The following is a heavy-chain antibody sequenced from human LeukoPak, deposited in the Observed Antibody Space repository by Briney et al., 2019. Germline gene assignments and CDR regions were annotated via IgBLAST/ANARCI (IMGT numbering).Heavy chain of an antibody. J-gene: IGHJ4*02. CDR1: GFTFGDYA. V-gene: IGHV3-49*03. CDR3: TREVLYCGGDCYVIDY. D-gene: IGHD2-21*02. Sequence: GSLRLSCTASGFTFGDYAMSWFRQAPGKGLEWVGFIRSKAYGGTTEYAASVKGRFTISRDDSKSIAYLQMNSLKTEDTAVYYCTREVLYCGGDCYVIDYWGQGTLVTVSS. CDR2: IRSKAYGGTT.